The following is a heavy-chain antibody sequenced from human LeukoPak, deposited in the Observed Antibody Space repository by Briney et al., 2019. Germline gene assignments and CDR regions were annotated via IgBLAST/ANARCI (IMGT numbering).Heavy chain of an antibody. D-gene: IGHD3-22*01. CDR3: ARHKYDSSGYHYAFDI. V-gene: IGHV3-66*04. J-gene: IGHJ3*02. CDR1: GFTDSSTY. Sequence: GGSLRLSCAASGFTDSSTYMNGVRQPPGKGLEGVSLINSGGTTYYAASVKGRFTISKDNSRNTLYLQMNSLRAEDTALYYCARHKYDSSGYHYAFDIWGQATLVTVSP. CDR2: INSGGTT.